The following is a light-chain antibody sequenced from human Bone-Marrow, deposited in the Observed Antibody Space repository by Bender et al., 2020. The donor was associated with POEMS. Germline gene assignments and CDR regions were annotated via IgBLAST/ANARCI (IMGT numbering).Light chain of an antibody. Sequence: QSALTQPASVSGSPGQSLTLSCTGTSGDIGAYDYVSWYQQHPDKAPKLMIYDVNKRPPGVPDRFSASKSGNTASLTVSGLQAEDEADYYCSSYAGSNTLVFGGGTKLTVL. J-gene: IGLJ2*01. CDR1: SGDIGAYDY. CDR2: DVN. CDR3: SSYAGSNTLV. V-gene: IGLV2-8*01.